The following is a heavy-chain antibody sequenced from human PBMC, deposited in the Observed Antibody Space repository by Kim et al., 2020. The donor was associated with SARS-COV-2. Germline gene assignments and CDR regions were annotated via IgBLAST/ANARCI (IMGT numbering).Heavy chain of an antibody. J-gene: IGHJ4*02. D-gene: IGHD6-19*01. Sequence: YYADSVKGRFTISRDNSKNTVDLQMNSLRAEDTAVYFCAKTGSGGWYLDYWGRGTLVTVSP. V-gene: IGHV3-23*01. CDR3: AKTGSGGWYLDY.